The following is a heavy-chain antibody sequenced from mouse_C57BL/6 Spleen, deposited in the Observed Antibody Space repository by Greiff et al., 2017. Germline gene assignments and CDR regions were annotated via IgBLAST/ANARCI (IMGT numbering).Heavy chain of an antibody. CDR3: ARSNYWYFDV. Sequence: QVHVKQSGAELVKPGASVKISCKASGYAFSSYWMNWVKQRPGKGLEWIGQIYPGDGDTNYNGKFKGKATLTADKSSSTAYVQLSSLTSEDSAVYFCARSNYWYFDVWGTGTTVTVSS. V-gene: IGHV1-80*01. CDR1: GYAFSSYW. CDR2: IYPGDGDT. J-gene: IGHJ1*03.